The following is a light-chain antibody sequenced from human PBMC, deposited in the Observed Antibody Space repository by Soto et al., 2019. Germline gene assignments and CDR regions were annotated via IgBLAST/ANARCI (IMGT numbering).Light chain of an antibody. CDR2: DAS. CDR3: QQYTSYST. J-gene: IGKJ2*01. Sequence: DIQMTQSPSTMYASVGDRVAITCRASQSVSSRLACYQQKTGKAPKLLVYDASTLESGVPSRFSGSGSGTEFTLPISSLQPEDFATYYCQQYTSYSTFGQGTKLEIK. CDR1: QSVSSR. V-gene: IGKV1-5*01.